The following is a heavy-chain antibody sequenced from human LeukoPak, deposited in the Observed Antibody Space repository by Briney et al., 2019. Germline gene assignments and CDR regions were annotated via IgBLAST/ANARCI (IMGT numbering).Heavy chain of an antibody. CDR1: GFTFSRFW. Sequence: PGGSLRLSCAASGFTFSRFWMSWVRQAPGKGLEWVANINQAGSEKYYVDSVKGRFTISRDNAKNSLYLLMNSLRAEDTAVYYCASASPAADYWGQETLVTVSS. CDR2: INQAGSEK. V-gene: IGHV3-7*01. D-gene: IGHD2-2*01. J-gene: IGHJ4*02. CDR3: ASASPAADY.